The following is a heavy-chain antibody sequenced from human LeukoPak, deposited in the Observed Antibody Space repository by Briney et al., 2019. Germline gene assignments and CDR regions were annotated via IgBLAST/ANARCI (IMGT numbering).Heavy chain of an antibody. D-gene: IGHD1-26*01. CDR1: GGSFSGYY. J-gene: IGHJ4*02. Sequence: SETLSLTCAVYGGSFSGYYWSWIRQPPGKGLEWIGEINHSGSTNYNPSLKSRVTISVDTSKNQFSLKLSSVAAADTAVYYCASIVGAPSNRDDYWGQGTLVTVSS. CDR2: INHSGST. CDR3: ASIVGAPSNRDDY. V-gene: IGHV4-34*01.